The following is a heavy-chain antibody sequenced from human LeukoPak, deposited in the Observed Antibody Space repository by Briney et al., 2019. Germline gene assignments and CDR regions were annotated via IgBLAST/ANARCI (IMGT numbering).Heavy chain of an antibody. CDR2: ISSSGRTI. V-gene: IGHV3-48*01. CDR1: GFTFSTYD. J-gene: IGHJ4*02. CDR3: ARGGYYEILTGPDY. D-gene: IGHD3-9*01. Sequence: GGSLRLSCAASGFTFSTYDMSWVRQPPGKGLEWVSYISSSGRTIYYADSVKGRFTISRDNSKNTLYLQMNSLRAEDTAVYYCARGGYYEILTGPDYWGQGTLVTVSS.